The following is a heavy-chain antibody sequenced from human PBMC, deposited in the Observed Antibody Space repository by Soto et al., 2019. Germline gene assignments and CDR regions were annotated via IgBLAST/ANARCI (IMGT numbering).Heavy chain of an antibody. J-gene: IGHJ4*02. V-gene: IGHV1-3*01. CDR3: ARDDFRDGYNTDFDY. CDR1: GYTFTSYA. Sequence: ASVKVSCKASGYTFTSYAMHWVRQAPGQRLEWMGWINAGNGNTKYSQKFQGRVTITRDTSASTAYMELSSLRSEDTAVYYCARDDFRDGYNTDFDYWGQGTLVTVSS. CDR2: INAGNGNT. D-gene: IGHD5-12*01.